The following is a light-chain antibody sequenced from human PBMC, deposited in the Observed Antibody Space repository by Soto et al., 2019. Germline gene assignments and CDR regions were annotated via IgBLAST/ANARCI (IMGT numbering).Light chain of an antibody. CDR2: DAS. CDR1: QSISSW. Sequence: DIQMTQSPSTLSASVGDRVTITCRASQSISSWLAWYQQKPGKAPKLLIYDASSLESGVPSRFSGSGSGTEFTLTISSLQPDDFATYYCQQSYSTPRTFGGGTKVDI. J-gene: IGKJ4*01. CDR3: QQSYSTPRT. V-gene: IGKV1-5*01.